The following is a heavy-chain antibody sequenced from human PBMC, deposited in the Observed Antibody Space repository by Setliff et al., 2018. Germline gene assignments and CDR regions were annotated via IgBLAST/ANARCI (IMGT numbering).Heavy chain of an antibody. CDR3: ARSDGGSSGLDY. Sequence: GSLRLSCAASGFSVSDNYMNWVRRAPGKGLEWVSVLYGGEIKQYARSVKGRFPISRDNSENTLYLQMNSRRPDDTAVYHCARSDGGSSGLDYWGQGTLVTVSS. V-gene: IGHV3-66*02. D-gene: IGHD2-15*01. J-gene: IGHJ4*02. CDR1: GFSVSDNY. CDR2: LYGGEIK.